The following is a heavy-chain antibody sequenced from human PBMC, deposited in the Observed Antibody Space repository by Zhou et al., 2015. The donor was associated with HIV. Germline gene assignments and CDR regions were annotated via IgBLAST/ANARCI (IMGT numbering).Heavy chain of an antibody. CDR2: IIPFFGTA. CDR3: AREGWGSWYFDL. D-gene: IGHD7-27*01. V-gene: IGHV1-69*06. Sequence: QVQLAQSGTEVKKPGSSVKVSCKASGGTFSKYGFSWVRQAPGQGLEWMGGIIPFFGTASYAQKFQGRVTITADKSTNTAYMELSRLRSEDTAAYYCAREGWGSWYFDLWGRGTLVSVSS. J-gene: IGHJ2*01. CDR1: GGTFSKYG.